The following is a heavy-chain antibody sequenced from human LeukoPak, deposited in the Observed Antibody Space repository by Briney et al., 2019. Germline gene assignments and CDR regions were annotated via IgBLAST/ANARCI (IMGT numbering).Heavy chain of an antibody. D-gene: IGHD1-7*01. V-gene: IGHV1-69*05. CDR2: IIPIFGTA. J-gene: IGHJ6*03. Sequence: SVKVSCKASGGTFSSYAISWVRQAPGQGLEWMGGIIPIFGTANYAQKFQGRVTITTDESTSTAYMELSSLRSEDTAVYYCARAPYDWNYEPHYYYYMDVWGKGTTVTVSS. CDR1: GGTFSSYA. CDR3: ARAPYDWNYEPHYYYYMDV.